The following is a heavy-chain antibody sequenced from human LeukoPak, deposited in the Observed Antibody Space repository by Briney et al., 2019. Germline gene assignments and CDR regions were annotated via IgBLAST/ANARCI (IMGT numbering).Heavy chain of an antibody. CDR3: ARDDALGDNALDI. J-gene: IGHJ3*02. D-gene: IGHD3-16*01. CDR1: GFTFSSYG. V-gene: IGHV3-33*01. CDR2: ILNDGSQE. Sequence: GGSLRLSCAASGFTFSSYGMHWVRQAPGRGLEWVAVILNDGSQEKYADSVKGRFTISRDNSKNTLFLQMNSLRAEDTAVYYCARDDALGDNALDIWGQGTMVTVSS.